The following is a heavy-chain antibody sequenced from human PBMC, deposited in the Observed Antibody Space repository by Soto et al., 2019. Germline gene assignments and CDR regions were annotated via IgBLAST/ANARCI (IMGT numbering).Heavy chain of an antibody. J-gene: IGHJ4*02. D-gene: IGHD2-8*02. CDR3: AHLQYWDATLGY. CDR1: GFSLSTTGVG. CDR2: IYWDDDK. V-gene: IGHV2-5*02. Sequence: QITLKESGPTLVNPTQTVTLTCTFSGFSLSTTGVGVGWIRQPPGKALEWLAVIYWDDDKRYSPSLKSRLTITKDTSKNQVVLTMSNMDPVDTATYYFAHLQYWDATLGYWGQGTLVTVSS.